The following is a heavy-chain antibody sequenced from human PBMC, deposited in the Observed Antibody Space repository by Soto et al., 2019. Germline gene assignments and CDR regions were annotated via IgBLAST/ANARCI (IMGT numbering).Heavy chain of an antibody. Sequence: EVQLVESGGGLVQPGGSLRLSCAASGFTFSSYSMNWVRQAPGKGLEWVSYISSSSSTIYYADSVKGRFTISRDNAKNSLYLQMNSLRDEDTAVYYCARVREEVGATSRGVYYYYGMDVWGQGTTVTVSS. V-gene: IGHV3-48*02. CDR2: ISSSSSTI. D-gene: IGHD1-26*01. CDR1: GFTFSSYS. CDR3: ARVREEVGATSRGVYYYYGMDV. J-gene: IGHJ6*02.